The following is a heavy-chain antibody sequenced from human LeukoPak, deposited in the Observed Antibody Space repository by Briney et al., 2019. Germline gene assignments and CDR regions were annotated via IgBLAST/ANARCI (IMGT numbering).Heavy chain of an antibody. D-gene: IGHD5-18*01. V-gene: IGHV4-39*07. CDR1: GVSISSSSYY. Sequence: SETLSLTCTVSGVSISSSSYYWGWIRQPPGKGLEWIGSIYYSGSTYYNPSLKSRVTISVDTSKNQFSLKLSSVTAADTAVYYCAREGGYSYGLYYFDYWGQGTLVTVSS. CDR2: IYYSGST. CDR3: AREGGYSYGLYYFDY. J-gene: IGHJ4*02.